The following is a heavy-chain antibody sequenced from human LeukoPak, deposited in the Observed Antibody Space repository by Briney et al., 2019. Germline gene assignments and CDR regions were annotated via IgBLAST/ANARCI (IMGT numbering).Heavy chain of an antibody. CDR3: ARVVSRYSYVPRLDY. Sequence: SETLSLTCAVYGGSFSGYYWSWIRQPPGKGLEWIGYIYYSGSTNYNPSLKSRVTISVDTSKNQFSLKLSSVTAADTAVYYCARVVSRYSYVPRLDYWGQGTLVTVSS. V-gene: IGHV4-59*08. CDR1: GGSFSGYY. D-gene: IGHD5-18*01. J-gene: IGHJ4*02. CDR2: IYYSGST.